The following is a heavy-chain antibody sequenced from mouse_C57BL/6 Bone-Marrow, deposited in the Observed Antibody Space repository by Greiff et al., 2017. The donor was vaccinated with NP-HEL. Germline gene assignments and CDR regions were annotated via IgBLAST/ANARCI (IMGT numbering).Heavy chain of an antibody. D-gene: IGHD2-5*01. J-gene: IGHJ1*03. Sequence: EVQRVESGGGLVKPGGSLKLSCAASGFTFSSYAMSWVRQTPEKRLEWVATISDGGSYTYYPDNVKGRFTISRDNAKNNLYLQMSHLKSEDTAMYYCARGIVTTWNFDVWGTGTTVTVSS. CDR2: ISDGGSYT. V-gene: IGHV5-4*01. CDR3: ARGIVTTWNFDV. CDR1: GFTFSSYA.